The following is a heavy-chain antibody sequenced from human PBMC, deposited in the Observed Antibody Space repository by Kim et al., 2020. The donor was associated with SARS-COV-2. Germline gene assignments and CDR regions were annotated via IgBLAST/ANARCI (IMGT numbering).Heavy chain of an antibody. D-gene: IGHD6-13*01. CDR2: ISAYNGNT. J-gene: IGHJ6*02. Sequence: ASVKVSCKASGYTFTSYGISWVRQAPGQGLEWMGWISAYNGNTNYAQKLQGRVTMTTDTSTSTAYMELRSLRSDDTAVYYCARMPRIAAAGTGGGYYYYGMDVWGQGTTVTVSS. CDR3: ARMPRIAAAGTGGGYYYYGMDV. CDR1: GYTFTSYG. V-gene: IGHV1-18*01.